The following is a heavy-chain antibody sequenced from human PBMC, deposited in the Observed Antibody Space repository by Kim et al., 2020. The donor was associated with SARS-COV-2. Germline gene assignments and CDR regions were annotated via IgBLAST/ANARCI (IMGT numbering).Heavy chain of an antibody. J-gene: IGHJ4*02. CDR1: GFTVSSNY. CDR2: IYNGGST. V-gene: IGHV3-66*01. D-gene: IGHD2-2*01. CDR3: ANQLNGLGHY. Sequence: GGSLRLSCAASGFTVSSNYMSWVRQAPGKGLEWISVIYNGGSTYYVDSVKGRFTISRDNSKTMLYLQMNSLRAEDTAVYYCANQLNGLGHYCGQGTLVT.